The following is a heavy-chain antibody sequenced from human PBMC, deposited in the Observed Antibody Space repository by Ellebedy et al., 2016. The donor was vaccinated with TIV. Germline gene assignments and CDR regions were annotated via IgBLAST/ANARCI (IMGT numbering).Heavy chain of an antibody. Sequence: GESLKISCAASGFTFSSSAMHWVRQAPGKGLEWVALIRNDGGRDFYADSVRGRFTISRDVSSNTLHLQMHSLRAEDTAVYYCATDRGEGGLPSFFDSWGQGTLVTVST. D-gene: IGHD3-10*01. CDR3: ATDRGEGGLPSFFDS. CDR1: GFTFSSSA. V-gene: IGHV3-30*02. J-gene: IGHJ4*02. CDR2: IRNDGGRD.